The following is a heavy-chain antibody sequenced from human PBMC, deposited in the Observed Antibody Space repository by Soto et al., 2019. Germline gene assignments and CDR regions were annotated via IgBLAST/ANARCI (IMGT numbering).Heavy chain of an antibody. D-gene: IGHD3-10*02. J-gene: IGHJ5*02. CDR1: GGSFSGYY. V-gene: IGHV4-34*01. Sequence: SETLSLTCAVSGGSFSGYYWSWIRQPPGKGLEWIGEIDHSASTNYNPSLKSRVTISVDTSKNQFSLKLRSVTAADTAVYYCARESPYYVYGLDHWGQGTLVSVS. CDR2: IDHSAST. CDR3: ARESPYYVYGLDH.